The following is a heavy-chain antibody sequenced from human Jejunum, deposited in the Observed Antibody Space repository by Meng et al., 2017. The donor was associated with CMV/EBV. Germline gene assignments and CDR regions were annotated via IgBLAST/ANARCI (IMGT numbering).Heavy chain of an antibody. CDR2: IYTSGST. V-gene: IGHV4-4*07. J-gene: IGHJ4*02. Sequence: GLGRRNLSGTRPLPCTVSGGSLSSSYWGWIRQPAGKGLEWIGRIYTSGSTNYNPSLKSRVTMSVDTSKNQFSLKLSSVTVADTAVYYCAREPDYWGQGTLVTVSS. CDR1: GGSLSSSY. CDR3: AREPDY.